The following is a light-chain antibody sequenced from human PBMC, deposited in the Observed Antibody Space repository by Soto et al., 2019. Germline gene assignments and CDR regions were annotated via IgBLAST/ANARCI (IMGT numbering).Light chain of an antibody. CDR2: DAS. Sequence: EIVLTQSPATLSLSPGERATLSCWASQSVSSYLAWYQQKPGQAPRLLIYDASNRATGIPARFSGSGSVTDFTLIVSSLEHEDFAVYLLQQEGIWPPIFREGTNLEIK. CDR1: QSVSSY. V-gene: IGKV3-11*01. CDR3: QQEGIWPPI. J-gene: IGKJ2*01.